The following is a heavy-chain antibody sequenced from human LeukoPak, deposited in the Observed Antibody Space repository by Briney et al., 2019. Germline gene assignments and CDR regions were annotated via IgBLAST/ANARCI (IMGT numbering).Heavy chain of an antibody. CDR1: CVSISIGRYY. Sequence: SETLSLICTVSCVSISIGRYYWSWLRQHPGEGLEWIGYIYYRGSTYYHPSLKSRVTISVYTSKNQLSMKLSYVTAGETAVYYCETLGGDFDIWGQATMVT. CDR3: ETLGGDFDI. V-gene: IGHV4-31*03. D-gene: IGHD2-21*01. CDR2: IYYRGST. J-gene: IGHJ3*02.